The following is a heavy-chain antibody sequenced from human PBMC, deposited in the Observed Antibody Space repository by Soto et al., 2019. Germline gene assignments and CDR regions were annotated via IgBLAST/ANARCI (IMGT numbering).Heavy chain of an antibody. V-gene: IGHV3-11*01. CDR1: GFTFSDYY. CDR2: ISSSGSTI. CDR3: ARLRRGPSLAVQNWNDDGDYYYYYMDV. J-gene: IGHJ6*03. Sequence: GGSLRLSCAASGFTFSDYYMSWIRQAPGKGLEWVSYISSSGSTIYYADSVKGRFTISRDNAKNSLYLQMNSLRAEDTAVYYCARLRRGPSLAVQNWNDDGDYYYYYMDVWGKGTTVTVSS. D-gene: IGHD1-1*01.